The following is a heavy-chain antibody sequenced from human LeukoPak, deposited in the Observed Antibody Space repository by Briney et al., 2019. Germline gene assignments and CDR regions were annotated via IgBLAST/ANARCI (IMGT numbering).Heavy chain of an antibody. J-gene: IGHJ4*02. D-gene: IGHD3-22*01. CDR1: GGSISSYD. CDR2: IWYSGST. Sequence: PSETLSLTCAVSGGSISSYDWSWIRQPPGKGLEWMGYIWYSGSTNYNPSLENRGTISLGTTKNQFLLTLSSVPAADTAVYYCARDTYYYDSSGYSRLDYWGQGTLVTVSS. CDR3: ARDTYYYDSSGYSRLDY. V-gene: IGHV4-59*12.